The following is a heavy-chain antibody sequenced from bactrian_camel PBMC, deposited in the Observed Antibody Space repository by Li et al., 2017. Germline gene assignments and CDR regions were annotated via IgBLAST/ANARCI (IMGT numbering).Heavy chain of an antibody. J-gene: IGHJ4*01. CDR2: IYHGDGSS. Sequence: VQLVESGGGSVQAGGSLKLSCVATGFTYPFSAHYLGWFRQAPGKEREGVAFIYHGDGSSQIADSVQARFTLSQDSDKNTVFLQMMNLKPEDTAMYYCAADPTNCLSGACCSIDTYNYWGQGTQVTVS. CDR1: GFTYPFSAHY. V-gene: IGHV3S40*01. CDR3: AADPTNCLSGACCSIDTYNY. D-gene: IGHD7*01.